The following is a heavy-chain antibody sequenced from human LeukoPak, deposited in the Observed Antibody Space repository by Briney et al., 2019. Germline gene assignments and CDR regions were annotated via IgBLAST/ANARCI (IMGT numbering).Heavy chain of an antibody. Sequence: GGSLRLSCAASGCTFSSYSMSWVRQAPGKGLEWVSCISSGSTYIYYADSVKGRFTISRDNAKNSLYLQMNSLRAEDTAVYYWARVPILGRRQLGDPYYYYGMDVGAQGTTVTVSS. V-gene: IGHV3-21*01. J-gene: IGHJ6*02. CDR3: ARVPILGRRQLGDPYYYYGMDV. CDR1: GCTFSSYS. D-gene: IGHD3-16*01. CDR2: ISSGSTYI.